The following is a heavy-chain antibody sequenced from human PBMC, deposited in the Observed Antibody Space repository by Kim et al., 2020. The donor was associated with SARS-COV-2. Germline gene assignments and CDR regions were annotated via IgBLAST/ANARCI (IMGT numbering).Heavy chain of an antibody. CDR3: TRGPNYGAFDI. CDR2: INPNSGGT. CDR1: GYTFTDYW. V-gene: IGHV1-2*02. Sequence: ASVKVSCKASGYTFTDYWMHWVRQAPGQGPEWMGWINPNSGGTNYAQNFQGRVTMTRDTSIGTAYVEMSRLTSDDTAVYYCTRGPNYGAFDIWGQGTMVTVSS. D-gene: IGHD3-10*01. J-gene: IGHJ3*02.